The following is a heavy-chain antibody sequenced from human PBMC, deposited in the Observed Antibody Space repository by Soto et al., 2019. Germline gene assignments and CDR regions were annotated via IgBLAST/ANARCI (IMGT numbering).Heavy chain of an antibody. V-gene: IGHV1-2*02. CDR2: INPNSGGT. Sequence: ASVKFFCKASGYTFAGYYSRWVRQAPGQGLEWMGWINPNSGGTNYAQNFQGRVTMTRDTSISTAYMELSRLRSDDTAVYYCARDLVAAAAGDYYYGMDVWGQGTKVTGSS. CDR1: GYTFAGYY. D-gene: IGHD6-13*01. J-gene: IGHJ6*02. CDR3: ARDLVAAAAGDYYYGMDV.